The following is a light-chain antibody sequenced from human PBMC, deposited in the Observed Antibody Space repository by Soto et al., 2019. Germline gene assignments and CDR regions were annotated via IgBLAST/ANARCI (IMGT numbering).Light chain of an antibody. CDR3: QQYENLPT. V-gene: IGKV1-33*01. CDR2: DAS. CDR1: QDINKN. Sequence: DIQMTQSPSSLSASVGDRVTITCQASQDINKNLIWYQQKPGRAPKLLIYDASNLEAGVPSRFRGSGSGTDFTFTISRLQPEDIATYYCQQYENLPTFGQGTQLEIK. J-gene: IGKJ5*01.